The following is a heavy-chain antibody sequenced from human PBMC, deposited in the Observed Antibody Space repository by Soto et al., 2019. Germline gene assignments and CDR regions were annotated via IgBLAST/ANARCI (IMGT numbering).Heavy chain of an antibody. CDR2: ISAHNGNT. CDR3: ARGRYGDY. CDR1: GYIFTSYG. Sequence: QAHLVQSGPEVKKPGASVKVSCKGSGYIFTSYGIAWVRQAPGQGLEWMGWISAHNGNTEYAQKFQGRVTVTRDTSTITAYLELRSLRSDDTALYYCARGRYGDYWGQGAVVPVSS. J-gene: IGHJ4*02. V-gene: IGHV1-18*01. D-gene: IGHD4-17*01.